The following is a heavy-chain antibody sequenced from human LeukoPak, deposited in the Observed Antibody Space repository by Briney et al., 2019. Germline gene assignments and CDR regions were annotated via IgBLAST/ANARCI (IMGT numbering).Heavy chain of an antibody. CDR3: AKAPQNLLWFGESPDY. V-gene: IGHV3-48*01. Sequence: PGGSLRLSCAASGFTFSTYGMNWVRQAPGKGLEWVSYISTSSSTIYYADSVKGRFTISRDNSKNTLYLQMNSLRAEDTAVYYCAKAPQNLLWFGESPDYWGQGTLVTVSS. J-gene: IGHJ4*02. CDR2: ISTSSSTI. D-gene: IGHD3-10*01. CDR1: GFTFSTYG.